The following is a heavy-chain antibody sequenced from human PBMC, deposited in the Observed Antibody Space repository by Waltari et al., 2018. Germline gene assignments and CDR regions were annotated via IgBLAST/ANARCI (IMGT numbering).Heavy chain of an antibody. D-gene: IGHD3-22*01. Sequence: QVQLQESGPGLVKPSETLSLTCTVSGGSITSYYWSWIRQTPGKGLEWIGYIYYSGSTNYNPSLKSRLTISVERSNNQFSLNLTSMTAADTAVYYCARVGAPSSGFQRSQPFDYWGQGTLVTVSS. CDR3: ARVGAPSSGFQRSQPFDY. V-gene: IGHV4-59*01. J-gene: IGHJ4*02. CDR1: GGSITSYY. CDR2: IYYSGST.